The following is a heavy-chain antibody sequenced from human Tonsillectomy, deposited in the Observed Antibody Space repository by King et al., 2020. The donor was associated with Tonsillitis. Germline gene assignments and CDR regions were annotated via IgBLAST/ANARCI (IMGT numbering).Heavy chain of an antibody. J-gene: IGHJ3*02. Sequence: VQLVESGGGLVQPGGSLRLSCAASGFTFSSYAMTWVRQAPGKGLEWLSVISGSGGSTYYADSVKGRFTISRDNSKNTLYLQMNSLRAEDTAIYYCAKSYYDSSGYYLGDDAYDMWGQGTMVTVSS. CDR2: ISGSGGST. CDR1: GFTFSSYA. V-gene: IGHV3-23*04. CDR3: AKSYYDSSGYYLGDDAYDM. D-gene: IGHD3-22*01.